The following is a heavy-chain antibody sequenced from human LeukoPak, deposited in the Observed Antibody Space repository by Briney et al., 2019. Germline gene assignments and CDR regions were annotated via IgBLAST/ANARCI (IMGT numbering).Heavy chain of an antibody. CDR3: ARYKVEGPTKFDS. V-gene: IGHV3-48*01. CDR1: GFTFSSYG. D-gene: IGHD5-24*01. J-gene: IGHJ5*01. CDR2: ISSSSSTI. Sequence: GGSLRPSCAASGFTFSSYGMTWVRRAPGKGREGVSYISSSSSTIYYTDSVKGRFTISRDNAKNSLYLQMNSLRAEDTAVYYCARYKVEGPTKFDSWGQGIRVTVSS.